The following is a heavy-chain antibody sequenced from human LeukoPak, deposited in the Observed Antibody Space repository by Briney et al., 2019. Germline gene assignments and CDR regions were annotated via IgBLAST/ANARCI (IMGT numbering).Heavy chain of an antibody. CDR2: IKPDGSEK. CDR1: GFTFSYYW. Sequence: GGSLSLSCAASGFTFSYYWMSWVRQTPGKGLEWLANIKPDGSEKYYVDSVRGRFTISRDNAKSSVHLQMNGLRAEDTAIYYCARDGHYFAMDVWGQGTTVTVSS. J-gene: IGHJ6*02. CDR3: ARDGHYFAMDV. V-gene: IGHV3-7*03.